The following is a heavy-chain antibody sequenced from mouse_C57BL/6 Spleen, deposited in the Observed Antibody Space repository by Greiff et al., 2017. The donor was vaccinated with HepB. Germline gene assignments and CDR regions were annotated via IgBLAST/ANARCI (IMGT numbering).Heavy chain of an antibody. J-gene: IGHJ4*01. V-gene: IGHV1-64*01. D-gene: IGHD1-1*01. CDR1: GYTFTSYW. CDR2: IHPNSGST. Sequence: QVQLKQPGAELVKPGASVKLSCKASGYTFTSYWMHWVKQRPGQGLEWIGMIHPNSGSTNYNEKFKSKATLTVDKSSSTAYMQLSSLTSEDSAVYYCARDYGRAYAMDYWGQGTSVTVSS. CDR3: ARDYGRAYAMDY.